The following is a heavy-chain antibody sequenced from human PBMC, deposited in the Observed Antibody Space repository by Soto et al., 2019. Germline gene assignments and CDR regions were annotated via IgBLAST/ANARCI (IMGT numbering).Heavy chain of an antibody. J-gene: IGHJ4*02. V-gene: IGHV3-30-3*02. D-gene: IGHD3-22*01. CDR1: GFTFRSYA. Sequence: PGGSLRLSCVVSGFTFRSYAMHWVRQAPGKGLEWVAVISYDGSNKYYADSVKGRFSISRDDSKNTLYLQMNSLTAEDSAVYYCSKTRFDRSRYYHREFDYLRQGTLVPVSS. CDR2: ISYDGSNK. CDR3: SKTRFDRSRYYHREFDY.